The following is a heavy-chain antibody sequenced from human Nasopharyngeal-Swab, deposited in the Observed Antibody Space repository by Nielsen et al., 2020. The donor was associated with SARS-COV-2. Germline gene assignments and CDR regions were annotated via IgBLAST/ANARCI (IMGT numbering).Heavy chain of an antibody. D-gene: IGHD5-18*01. CDR1: GFTFSSYS. J-gene: IGHJ4*02. V-gene: IGHV3-21*01. CDR3: ARAETGYSYGYPFDY. Sequence: GESLKISCAASGFTFSSYSMNWVRQAPGKGLEWVSSISSSSSYIYYADSVKGRFTISRDNSKNTLYLQMNSLRVEDTAVYYCARAETGYSYGYPFDYWGQGTLVTVSS. CDR2: ISSSSSYI.